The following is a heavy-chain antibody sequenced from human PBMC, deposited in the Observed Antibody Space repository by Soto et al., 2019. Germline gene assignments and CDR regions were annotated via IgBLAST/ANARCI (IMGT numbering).Heavy chain of an antibody. J-gene: IGHJ3*02. D-gene: IGHD2-2*01. CDR3: ARRWREVVPAAGDAFDI. CDR2: IYHSGST. CDR1: GGSISSSNW. Sequence: QVQLQESGPGLVKPSGTLSLTCAVSGGSISSSNWWSWVRQPPGKGLEWIGEIYHSGSTNYNPSLKSRVTISVDKSKNQFSLKLSSVTAADTAVYYCARRWREVVPAAGDAFDIWGQGTMVTVSS. V-gene: IGHV4-4*02.